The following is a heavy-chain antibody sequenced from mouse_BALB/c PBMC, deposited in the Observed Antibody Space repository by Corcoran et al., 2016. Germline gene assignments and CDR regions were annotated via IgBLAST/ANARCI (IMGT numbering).Heavy chain of an antibody. CDR2: IDPANGNT. CDR1: GFNIKDTY. J-gene: IGHJ1*01. Sequence: EVQLQQSGAELVKPGSSVMLSCTASGFNIKDTYMHWVKQRPEQGLEWIGRIDPANGNTKYDPKFQGKATITADTSANTAYLHLSSLTSEDTAVDYCANWDWYFDVWGAGTTVTVSS. V-gene: IGHV14-3*02. D-gene: IGHD4-1*01. CDR3: ANWDWYFDV.